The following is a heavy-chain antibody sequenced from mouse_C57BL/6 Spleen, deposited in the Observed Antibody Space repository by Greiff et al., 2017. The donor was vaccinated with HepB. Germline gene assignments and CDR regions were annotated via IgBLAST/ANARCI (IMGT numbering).Heavy chain of an antibody. CDR2: FYPGSGSI. Sequence: LVESGAELVKPGASVKLSCKASGYTFTEYTIHWVKQRSGQGLEWIGWFYPGSGSIKYNEKFKDKATLTADKSSSTVYMELSRLTSEDSAVYFWARHEEGYSNYVDAMDYWGQGTSVTVSS. D-gene: IGHD2-5*01. V-gene: IGHV1-62-2*01. J-gene: IGHJ4*01. CDR3: ARHEEGYSNYVDAMDY. CDR1: GYTFTEYT.